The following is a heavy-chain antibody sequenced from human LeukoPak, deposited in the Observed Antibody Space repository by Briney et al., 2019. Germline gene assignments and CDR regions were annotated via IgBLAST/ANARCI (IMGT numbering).Heavy chain of an antibody. D-gene: IGHD3-16*01. CDR2: INPNSGGT. Sequence: ASVKVSCKASGYTFTGYYMHWVRQAPGQGLEWMGWINPNSGGTNYAQKFQGRITMTRDTSISTAYMELSRLRSDDTAVYYCARGGLYYVWDAFDIWGQGTMVTVSS. CDR3: ARGGLYYVWDAFDI. CDR1: GYTFTGYY. J-gene: IGHJ3*02. V-gene: IGHV1-2*02.